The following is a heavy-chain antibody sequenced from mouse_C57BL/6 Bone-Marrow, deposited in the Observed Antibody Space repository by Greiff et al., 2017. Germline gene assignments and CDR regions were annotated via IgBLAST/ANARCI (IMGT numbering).Heavy chain of an antibody. D-gene: IGHD1-1*01. CDR2: ISDGGSYT. Sequence: EVKLVESGGGLVKPGGSLKLSCAASGFTFSSYAMSWVRQTPEKRLEWVATISDGGSYTYYPDNVKGRFTISRDNAKNNLYLQMSHLKSEDTAMXYCASPILLRSYWMAYWGQGTLVTVSS. CDR3: ASPILLRSYWMAY. V-gene: IGHV5-4*03. CDR1: GFTFSSYA. J-gene: IGHJ3*01.